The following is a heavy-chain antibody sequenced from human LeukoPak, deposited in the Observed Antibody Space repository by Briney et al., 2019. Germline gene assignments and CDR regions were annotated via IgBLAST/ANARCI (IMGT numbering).Heavy chain of an antibody. Sequence: PGGSLRRSCAASGFTFSSYAMSWVRQAPGKGLEWVSAISGSGGSTYYADSVKGRFTISRDNSKNTLYLQMNSLRAEDKAVYYCAKGDSSYPPGWFDPWGQGTLVTVSS. CDR2: ISGSGGST. CDR1: GFTFSSYA. J-gene: IGHJ5*02. D-gene: IGHD6-6*01. CDR3: AKGDSSYPPGWFDP. V-gene: IGHV3-23*01.